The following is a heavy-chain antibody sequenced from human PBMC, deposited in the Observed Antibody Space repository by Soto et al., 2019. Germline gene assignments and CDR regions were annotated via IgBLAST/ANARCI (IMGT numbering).Heavy chain of an antibody. J-gene: IGHJ5*02. V-gene: IGHV4-59*01. Sequence: QVLLQESGPGLVKPSETLSLTCSVSGASITSYYWSWIRQPPGKGLEWIGYIYHSGSPSYNPSLTSRVTLSVDTSKNQLSLRLVSVTAADTALYFCAREDFGSCSSTTCLNWFEPWGQGTLVTVSS. CDR1: GASITSYY. CDR3: AREDFGSCSSTTCLNWFEP. D-gene: IGHD2-2*01. CDR2: IYHSGSP.